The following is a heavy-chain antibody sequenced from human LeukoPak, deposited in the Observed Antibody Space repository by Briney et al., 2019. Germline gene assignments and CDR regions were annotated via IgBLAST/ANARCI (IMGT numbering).Heavy chain of an antibody. Sequence: KSGGSLRLSFAASGFTFSDYYMTWVRPAPGKGLAWISYISSRSGSMHYADSVKGRFTISRDNAKNSLYLQMSSLRVEDTAVYYCARVGSSAWYSDYWGQGTLVTVSS. CDR2: ISSRSGSM. J-gene: IGHJ4*02. D-gene: IGHD6-19*01. CDR3: ARVGSSAWYSDY. V-gene: IGHV3-11*01. CDR1: GFTFSDYY.